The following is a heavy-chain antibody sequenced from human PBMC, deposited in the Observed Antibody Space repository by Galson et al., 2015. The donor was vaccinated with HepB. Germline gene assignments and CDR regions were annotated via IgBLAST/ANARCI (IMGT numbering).Heavy chain of an antibody. CDR1: GFTFSSYS. V-gene: IGHV3-48*04. J-gene: IGHJ3*02. D-gene: IGHD2-21*02. CDR3: ARDLGGAYCGGDCFAFDI. Sequence: SLRLSCAASGFTFSSYSMNWVRQAPGKGLEWVSYISSSSSTIYYADSVKGRFTISRDNAKNSLYLQMNSLRAEDTAVYYCARDLGGAYCGGDCFAFDIWGQGTMVTVSS. CDR2: ISSSSSTI.